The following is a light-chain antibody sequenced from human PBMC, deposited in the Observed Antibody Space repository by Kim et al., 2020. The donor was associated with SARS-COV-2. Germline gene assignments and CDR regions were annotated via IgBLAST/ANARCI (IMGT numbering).Light chain of an antibody. V-gene: IGKV1-6*01. Sequence: SASVGDRVTITCRASQDIRNDLGWYQQKPGKAPKLLIDGATSLQSGVSSRFSGSGSGTDFTLTITSLQPEDFATYYCLQDYNYPYTFGQGTKLEI. CDR3: LQDYNYPYT. CDR1: QDIRND. CDR2: GAT. J-gene: IGKJ2*01.